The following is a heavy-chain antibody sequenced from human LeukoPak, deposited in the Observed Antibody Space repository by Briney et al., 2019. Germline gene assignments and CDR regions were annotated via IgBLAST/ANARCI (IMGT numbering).Heavy chain of an antibody. Sequence: ASVKVSCKASGYTFTSYDINWVRQATGQGLEWMGWMNPNSGNTGYAQKFQGRVTMTRNTSIGTAYMELSSLRSEDTAVYYCARGPPYDFWSGYYSHSYYYYGMHVWGQGTTVTVSS. J-gene: IGHJ6*02. V-gene: IGHV1-8*01. D-gene: IGHD3-3*01. CDR1: GYTFTSYD. CDR2: MNPNSGNT. CDR3: ARGPPYDFWSGYYSHSYYYYGMHV.